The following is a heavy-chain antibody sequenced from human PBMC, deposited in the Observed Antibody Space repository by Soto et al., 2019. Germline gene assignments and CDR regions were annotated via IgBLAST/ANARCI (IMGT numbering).Heavy chain of an antibody. D-gene: IGHD3-10*01. Sequence: QVQLVQSGAELKKPGASVKVSCKASGYTFSNYDMNWVRQATGQGPEWIGWVNPNNGDTGYALKFQGRVTLTTNISTATTYMERTSLRSEDTAIYYWAKVSRKGSAIDFDYWGQGTLITVSS. CDR3: AKVSRKGSAIDFDY. CDR2: VNPNNGDT. V-gene: IGHV1-8*01. J-gene: IGHJ4*02. CDR1: GYTFSNYD.